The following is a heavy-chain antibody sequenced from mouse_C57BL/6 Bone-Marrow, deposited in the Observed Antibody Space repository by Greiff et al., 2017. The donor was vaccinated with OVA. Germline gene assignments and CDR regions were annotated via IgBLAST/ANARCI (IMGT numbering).Heavy chain of an antibody. Sequence: QVQLQQPGAELVKPGASVKLSCKASGYTFTSYWMQWVKQRPGQGLEWIGEIDPSDSYTNYNQKFKGKATVTVDTSSSTAYMQLSSLTSEDSAVYYCARSHYGSSYDYAMDYWGQGTSVTVSS. V-gene: IGHV1-50*01. CDR3: ARSHYGSSYDYAMDY. CDR1: GYTFTSYW. CDR2: IDPSDSYT. D-gene: IGHD1-1*01. J-gene: IGHJ4*01.